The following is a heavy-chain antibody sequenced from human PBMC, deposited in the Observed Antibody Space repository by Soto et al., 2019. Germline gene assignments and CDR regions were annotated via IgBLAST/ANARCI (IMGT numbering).Heavy chain of an antibody. CDR1: GGSISSGGYY. J-gene: IGHJ5*02. V-gene: IGHV4-31*03. CDR2: IYYSGST. D-gene: IGHD2-15*01. CDR3: ARDKWGRGGGTAPRADP. Sequence: SETLSLTCTVSGGSISSGGYYWSWIRQHPGKGLEWIGYIYYSGSTYYNPSLKSRVTISVDTSKNQFSLKLSSVTAADTAVYYCARDKWGRGGGTAPRADPWGQGTLVTVSS.